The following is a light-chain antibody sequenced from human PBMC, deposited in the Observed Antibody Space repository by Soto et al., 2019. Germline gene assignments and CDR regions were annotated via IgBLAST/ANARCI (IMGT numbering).Light chain of an antibody. J-gene: IGLJ1*01. CDR2: DVS. Sequence: QSALTQPPSVSGSPGQSVTISCTGTSSDVGGYNYVSWYQQHPGKAPKLMIYDVSKRPSGVPDRFSGSKSGNTASLTISGLQAEDEADYYCCSYAGSYTLSGVGTGTKVTV. CDR1: SSDVGGYNY. V-gene: IGLV2-11*01. CDR3: CSYAGSYTLSG.